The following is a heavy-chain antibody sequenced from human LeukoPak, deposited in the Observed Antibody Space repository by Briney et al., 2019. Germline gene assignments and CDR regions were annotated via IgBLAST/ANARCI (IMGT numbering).Heavy chain of an antibody. V-gene: IGHV3-33*06. CDR2: TWFDGKHK. D-gene: IGHD6-19*01. J-gene: IGHJ4*02. CDR3: AKDRAVAGSDARYYFDY. CDR1: GFNFSTCD. Sequence: PGGSLRLSGAASGFNFSTCDMHWVRQAPGKGLEWVAVTWFDGKHKQYADSVKGRFSISRDNSKNILYLDMNSLRADDTAVYYCAKDRAVAGSDARYYFDYWGQGTLVTVSA.